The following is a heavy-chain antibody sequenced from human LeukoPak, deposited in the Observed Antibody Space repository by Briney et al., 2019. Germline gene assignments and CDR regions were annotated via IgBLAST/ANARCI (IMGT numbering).Heavy chain of an antibody. CDR1: GFTFSGYY. CDR3: AAPTMVRAP. V-gene: IGHV3-11*03. Sequence: GGSLRLSCAASGFTFSGYYMSWIRQAPGKGLEWVSYISSSSSYTNYADSVKGRFTISRDNAKNSLYLQMNSLRAEDTAVYYCAAPTMVRAPWGQGTLVTVSS. D-gene: IGHD3-10*01. J-gene: IGHJ5*02. CDR2: ISSSSSYT.